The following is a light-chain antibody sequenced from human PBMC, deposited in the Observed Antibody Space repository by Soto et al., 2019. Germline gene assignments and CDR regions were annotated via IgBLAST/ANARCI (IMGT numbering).Light chain of an antibody. CDR2: DVD. J-gene: IGLJ2*01. V-gene: IGLV2-14*01. CDR1: SSDVGGYNY. Sequence: QSALTQPASVSGSPGQSITISCTGTSSDVGGYNYVSWYQQHPGKVPKLMIYDVDNRPSGVSNRFSGSKSGNTASLTISGLQAEDEADYYCSSFTTSGTLLGGGTKLTVL. CDR3: SSFTTSGTL.